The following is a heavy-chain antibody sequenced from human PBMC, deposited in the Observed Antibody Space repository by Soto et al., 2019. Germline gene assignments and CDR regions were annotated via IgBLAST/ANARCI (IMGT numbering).Heavy chain of an antibody. CDR1: GFTFSSYG. V-gene: IGHV3-33*01. Sequence: PGGSLRLSCAASGFTFSSYGMHWVRQAPGKGLEWVAVIWYDGSNKYYADSVKGRFTISRDNSKNTLYLQMNSLRAEDTAVYYSERVPAGDAFDIWGQGTMVTVSS. J-gene: IGHJ3*02. CDR2: IWYDGSNK. CDR3: ERVPAGDAFDI.